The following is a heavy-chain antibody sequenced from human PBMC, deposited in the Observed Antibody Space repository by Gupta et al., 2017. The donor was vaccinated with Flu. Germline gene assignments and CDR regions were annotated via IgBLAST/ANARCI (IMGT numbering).Heavy chain of an antibody. CDR3: ARESNYDTFLDF. J-gene: IGHJ4*02. V-gene: IGHV3-21*01. D-gene: IGHD1-26*01. Sequence: QLVESGGGLVKPGGSLRLSCAASGFSFSDSGMNWVRQAPGKGLEWVSSISSQSSYIYYADSVKGRFTISRDNAKGTLYLQMDGLRVDDTAVYYCARESNYDTFLDFWGQGDLVTVSS. CDR2: ISSQSSYI. CDR1: GFSFSDSG.